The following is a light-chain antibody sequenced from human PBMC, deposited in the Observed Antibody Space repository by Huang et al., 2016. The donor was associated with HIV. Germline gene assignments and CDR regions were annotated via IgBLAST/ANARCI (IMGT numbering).Light chain of an antibody. CDR2: GAS. J-gene: IGKJ1*01. CDR3: QQYNNWPPGT. Sequence: EIVMTQSPATLSVSPGERATLSCRASQSVSSNLAWYQQKPGQAPRLLLYGASSRGTGIPAKFSGSGSGTEFTLTISSLQSEDFAVYYCQQYNNWPPGTFGQGTKVEIK. V-gene: IGKV3-15*01. CDR1: QSVSSN.